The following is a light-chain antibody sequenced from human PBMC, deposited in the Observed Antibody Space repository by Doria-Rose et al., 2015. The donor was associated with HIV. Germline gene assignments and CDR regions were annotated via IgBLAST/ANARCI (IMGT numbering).Light chain of an antibody. CDR2: DGS. J-gene: IGKJ1*01. CDR3: NQYGTSWT. V-gene: IGKV3-20*01. CDR1: QSFSSTY. Sequence: EIVLTQSPGTLSLSPGERATLSCRASQSFSSTYLARYQQQPGQAPSLLIYDGSTRATGIPDRFSASGSGTDFTLTINRLEPEDFALYYCNQYGTSWTFGQGTKVEI.